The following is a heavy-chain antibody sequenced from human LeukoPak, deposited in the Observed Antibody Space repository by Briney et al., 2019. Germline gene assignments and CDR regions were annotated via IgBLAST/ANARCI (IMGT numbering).Heavy chain of an antibody. V-gene: IGHV3-30*18. CDR1: GFTFSSYG. D-gene: IGHD2-15*01. CDR2: ISYDGSNK. J-gene: IGHJ6*02. Sequence: GGSLRLSCAASGFTFSSYGMHWVRQAPGKGLEWVAVISYDGSNKYYADSVKGRFTISRDNSKNTLYLQMNSLRAEDTAVYYCAKSPPFAAATTYYYYGMDVWGQGTTVTVSS. CDR3: AKSPPFAAATTYYYYGMDV.